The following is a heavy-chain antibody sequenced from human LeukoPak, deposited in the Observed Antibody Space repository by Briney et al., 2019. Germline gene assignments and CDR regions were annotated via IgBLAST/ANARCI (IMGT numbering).Heavy chain of an antibody. Sequence: GGSLRLSCEASGFTFSSYVMSWVRQAPGKGLEWVSGMSGSGGSTYYGDSVKGRFTISRDNSKNTLYLQMNSLRAEDTAVYYCAKVVVGAPYGLDVWGQGTTVTVSS. CDR2: MSGSGGST. J-gene: IGHJ6*02. CDR3: AKVVVGAPYGLDV. D-gene: IGHD1-26*01. CDR1: GFTFSSYV. V-gene: IGHV3-23*02.